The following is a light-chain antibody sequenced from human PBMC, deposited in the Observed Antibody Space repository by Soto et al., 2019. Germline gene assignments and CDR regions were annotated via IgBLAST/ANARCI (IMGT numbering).Light chain of an antibody. J-gene: IGKJ1*01. V-gene: IGKV3-15*01. CDR3: QQYTTWPPWT. Sequence: EIVMTQSPVTLSVSPGERATLSCRASPHVATNLAWSQQKPGQAPRLLIYGASTRATGIPARFSGSGSGTEFTLTTSSPQADDCAVYYCQQYTTWPPWTFGQGTKVDFK. CDR2: GAS. CDR1: PHVATN.